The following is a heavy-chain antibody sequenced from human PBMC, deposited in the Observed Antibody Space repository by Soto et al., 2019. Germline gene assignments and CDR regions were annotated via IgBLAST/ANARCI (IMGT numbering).Heavy chain of an antibody. V-gene: IGHV3-66*01. Sequence: EVQLVESGGGLVQPGGSLRLSCAVSGFTVSGHYMSWVRQAPGKRLEWVSVIYSGGSTYYANSVTGRFTISRDNCRKTVYLQMNSLRAEDTAVYYFARDRTLSDYGSSGALGLWGQGTLVSVSS. CDR2: IYSGGST. J-gene: IGHJ4*02. CDR3: ARDRTLSDYGSSGALGL. CDR1: GFTVSGHY. D-gene: IGHD1-26*01.